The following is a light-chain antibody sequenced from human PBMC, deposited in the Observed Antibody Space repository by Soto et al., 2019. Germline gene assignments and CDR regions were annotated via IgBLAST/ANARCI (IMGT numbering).Light chain of an antibody. V-gene: IGKV3-20*01. CDR1: QSVSSSY. CDR2: GAS. Sequence: EILMTQSPATLSVSPGARATLSCRASQSVSSSYLAWYQQKPGQAPRLLIYGASSRATGIPDRFSGSGSGTDFTLTISRLEPEDFAVYYCQQYGSSPRTFGQGTKVDIK. CDR3: QQYGSSPRT. J-gene: IGKJ1*01.